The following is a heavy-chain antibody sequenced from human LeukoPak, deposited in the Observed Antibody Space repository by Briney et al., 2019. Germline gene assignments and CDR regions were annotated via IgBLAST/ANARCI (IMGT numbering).Heavy chain of an antibody. CDR2: ILAGGAT. J-gene: IGHJ4*01. D-gene: IGHD6-19*01. CDR3: TKDREPDNGWDLDY. Sequence: PGGSLRLSCAASGFTFSKYAMNWVRQAPGKGLEWVSAILAGGATYYADPVKGRFTISRDSSTNTLYQQMNSLRVDDTAIYYCTKDREPDNGWDLDYWGQGTLLIVSS. CDR1: GFTFSKYA. V-gene: IGHV3-23*01.